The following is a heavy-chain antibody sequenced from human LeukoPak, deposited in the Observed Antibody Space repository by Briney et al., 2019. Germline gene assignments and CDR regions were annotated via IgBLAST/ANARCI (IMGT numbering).Heavy chain of an antibody. CDR2: ISAHNGNT. CDR3: ARAETTLLLNY. Sequence: ASVKVSCKASGYSFTHYGIIWVRQTPGQGLQWMGWISAHNGNTNYAQKLQGRVTLTTDTSTSTVYMELRSLTSDDTAVYYCARAETTLLLNYWGQGTPVTVSS. J-gene: IGHJ4*02. CDR1: GYSFTHYG. D-gene: IGHD4-11*01. V-gene: IGHV1-18*01.